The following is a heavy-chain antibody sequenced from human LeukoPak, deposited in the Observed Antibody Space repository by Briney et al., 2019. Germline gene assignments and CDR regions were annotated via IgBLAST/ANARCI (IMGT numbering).Heavy chain of an antibody. CDR3: AKEDRIQLWLSLGPFDP. CDR1: RFTFSSYA. CDR2: ISGRGDST. V-gene: IGHV3-23*01. J-gene: IGHJ5*02. D-gene: IGHD5-18*01. Sequence: GGSLRLSCAASRFTFSSYAMSWVRQAPGKGLEWVSTISGRGDSTYYADSVKGRFTISRDNSKNTLYLQMNTLRAEDTAVYYCAKEDRIQLWLSLGPFDPWGQGTLVTVSS.